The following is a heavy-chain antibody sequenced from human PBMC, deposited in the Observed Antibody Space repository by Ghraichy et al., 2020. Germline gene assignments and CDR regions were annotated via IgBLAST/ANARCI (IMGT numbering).Heavy chain of an antibody. CDR1: GYTFTSYY. D-gene: IGHD3-3*01. CDR3: ARDPYRGTFWSGYYPTYYFDY. CDR2: INPSGGST. J-gene: IGHJ4*02. V-gene: IGHV1-46*01. Sequence: ASVKVSCKASGYTFTSYYMHWVRQAPGQGLEWMGIINPSGGSTSYAQKFQGRVTMTRDTFTSTVYMELSSLRSEDTAVYYCARDPYRGTFWSGYYPTYYFDYWGQGTLVTVSS.